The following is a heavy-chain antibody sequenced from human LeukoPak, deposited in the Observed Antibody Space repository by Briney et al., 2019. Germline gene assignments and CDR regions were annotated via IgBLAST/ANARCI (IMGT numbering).Heavy chain of an antibody. V-gene: IGHV3-21*01. Sequence: GGSLRLSCAASGFTFSSYSMNWVRQAPGKGLEWVSSISSSSSYIYYADSVKDRFTISRDNAKNSLYLQMNSLRAEDTAVYYCARDALGSSGFYYYYYMDVWGKGTTVTVSS. D-gene: IGHD6-19*01. CDR2: ISSSSSYI. CDR3: ARDALGSSGFYYYYYMDV. CDR1: GFTFSSYS. J-gene: IGHJ6*03.